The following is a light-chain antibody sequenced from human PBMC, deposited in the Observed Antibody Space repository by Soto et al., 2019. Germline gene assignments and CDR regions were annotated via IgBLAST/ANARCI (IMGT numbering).Light chain of an antibody. Sequence: EIVLTQSPGTLSLSPGERATLYCRAIQSVSSSYLAWYQQKPGQAPRILIYGASSRVIGIPDRFSGSGSGTDFTLTISSLEPEDFAVYYCQQFGASLTWTFGQGTKVDI. CDR3: QQFGASLTWT. V-gene: IGKV3-20*01. CDR2: GAS. CDR1: QSVSSSY. J-gene: IGKJ1*01.